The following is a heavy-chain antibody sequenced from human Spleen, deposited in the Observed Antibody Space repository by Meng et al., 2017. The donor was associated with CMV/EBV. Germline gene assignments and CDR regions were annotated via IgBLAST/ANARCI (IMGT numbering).Heavy chain of an antibody. CDR2: ISYDGSNK. Sequence: CAASGFTFSTDAMHWVRQTPGKGLEWVAVISYDGSNKYYADSVKGRFTISRDNSKNTLHLQMNSLRAEDTAVYYCAKGGGSGRYPDYWGQGTLVTVSS. J-gene: IGHJ4*02. D-gene: IGHD6-19*01. CDR3: AKGGGSGRYPDY. V-gene: IGHV3-30-3*01. CDR1: GFTFSTDA.